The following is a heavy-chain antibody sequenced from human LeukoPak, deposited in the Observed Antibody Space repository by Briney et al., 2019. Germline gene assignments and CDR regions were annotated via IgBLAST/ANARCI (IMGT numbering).Heavy chain of an antibody. CDR2: IKQDGSEK. CDR1: GFTFSNYW. V-gene: IGHV3-7*03. Sequence: PGGSLRLSCAASGFTFSNYWMNWVRQAPGKGQEWVANIKQDGSEKYYVDSVKGRFTISRDNAKNSLYLQMNSLRAEDTAVYYCARDLPITMVRGVKQGWFDPWGQGTLVTVSS. CDR3: ARDLPITMVRGVKQGWFDP. J-gene: IGHJ5*02. D-gene: IGHD3-10*01.